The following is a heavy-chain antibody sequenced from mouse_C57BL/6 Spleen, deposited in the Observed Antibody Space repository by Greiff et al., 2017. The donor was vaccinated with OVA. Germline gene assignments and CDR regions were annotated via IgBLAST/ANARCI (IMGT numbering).Heavy chain of an antibody. J-gene: IGHJ4*01. CDR1: GYTFTDYY. D-gene: IGHD1-1*01. CDR2: IYPGSGNT. V-gene: IGHV1-76*01. Sequence: QVQLQQSGAELVRPGASVKLSCKASGYTFTDYYINWVKQRPGQGLEWIARIYPGSGNTYYNEKFKGKATLTAEKSSSTAYMQLSSLTSEDSAVYFCARYPYYYGSSYCAMDYWGQGTSVTVSS. CDR3: ARYPYYYGSSYCAMDY.